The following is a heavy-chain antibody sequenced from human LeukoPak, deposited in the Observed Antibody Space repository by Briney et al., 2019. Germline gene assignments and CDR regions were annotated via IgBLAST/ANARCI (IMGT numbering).Heavy chain of an antibody. CDR3: ARDTGFYSSSEGWFDP. J-gene: IGHJ5*02. CDR1: GYTFTSYG. V-gene: IGHV1-69*06. D-gene: IGHD6-13*01. Sequence: GASVEVSCKASGYTFTSYGITWVRQAPGQGLEWMGGIIPIFGTANYAQKFQGRVTITADKSTSTAYMELSSLRSEDTAVYYCARDTGFYSSSEGWFDPWGQGTLVTVSS. CDR2: IIPIFGTA.